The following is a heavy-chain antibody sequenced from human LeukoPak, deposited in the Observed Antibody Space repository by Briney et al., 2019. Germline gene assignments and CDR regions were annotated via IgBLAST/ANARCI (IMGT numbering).Heavy chain of an antibody. CDR1: GFIFRTYA. D-gene: IGHD2-2*01. CDR2: IMIGGDGK. Sequence: PGGSLRLSCGTSGFIFRTYAMSWVRRAPRKGLEWVSTIMIGGDGKHYADSVKGRFTISRDRSESTLFLQMDDLRADDTAVYYCVRAAPQNCYPSSCSLFDKWGQGTLVTVSS. CDR3: VRAAPQNCYPSSCSLFDK. V-gene: IGHV3-23*01. J-gene: IGHJ4*02.